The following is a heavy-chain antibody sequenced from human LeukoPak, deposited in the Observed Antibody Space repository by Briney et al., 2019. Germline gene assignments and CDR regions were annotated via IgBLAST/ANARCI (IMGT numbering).Heavy chain of an antibody. Sequence: GGSLRLSCAASGFTFSSYWMSWVRQAPGKGLEWVANIKQDGSEKYYVDSVKGRFTISRDNAKNSLYLQMNSLRAEDTAVYYCARRAKLLWFGGPLNWFDPWGQGTLVTVSS. V-gene: IGHV3-7*01. D-gene: IGHD3-10*01. CDR1: GFTFSSYW. CDR2: IKQDGSEK. CDR3: ARRAKLLWFGGPLNWFDP. J-gene: IGHJ5*02.